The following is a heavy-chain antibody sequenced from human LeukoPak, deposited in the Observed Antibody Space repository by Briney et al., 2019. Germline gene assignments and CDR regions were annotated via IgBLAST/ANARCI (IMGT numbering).Heavy chain of an antibody. Sequence: GMSLRLSCAASGVTLSPYGKHWVRQAPGKGLEWVAVISYEGGTQHYADSVKGRFIISRDNPRNTLYLQVNILRTEDTAVYYCAKEGTPQVSTWYDLWGQGTQVIVSS. J-gene: IGHJ5*02. CDR2: ISYEGGTQ. V-gene: IGHV3-30*18. CDR3: AKEGTPQVSTWYDL. CDR1: GVTLSPYG. D-gene: IGHD3-10*01.